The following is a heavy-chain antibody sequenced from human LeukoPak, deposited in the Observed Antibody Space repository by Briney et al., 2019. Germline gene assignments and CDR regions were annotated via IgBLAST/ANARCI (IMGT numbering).Heavy chain of an antibody. J-gene: IGHJ6*02. Sequence: SETLSLTCAVSGFSMTSYYWSWIRQPPGKGLEWIGYIYYSGSTNYNPSLKSRVTISVDTSKNQFSLKLSSVTAADTAVYYCARIRDYYYGMDVWGQGTTVTVSS. CDR3: ARIRDYYYGMDV. CDR2: IYYSGST. V-gene: IGHV4-59*08. CDR1: GFSMTSYY. D-gene: IGHD3-10*01.